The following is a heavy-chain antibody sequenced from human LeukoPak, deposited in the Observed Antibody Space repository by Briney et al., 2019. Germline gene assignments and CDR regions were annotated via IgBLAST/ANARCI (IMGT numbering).Heavy chain of an antibody. CDR1: GGSISSYY. J-gene: IGHJ4*02. Sequence: SETLSLTCTVSGGSISSYYWSWIRQPPGKGLEWIGYIYYSGSTNYNPSPKSRVTISVDTSKNQFSLKLSSVTAADTAVYYCAGSRYCYDSSGFSFDYWGQGTLVTVSS. CDR3: AGSRYCYDSSGFSFDY. D-gene: IGHD3-22*01. CDR2: IYYSGST. V-gene: IGHV4-59*08.